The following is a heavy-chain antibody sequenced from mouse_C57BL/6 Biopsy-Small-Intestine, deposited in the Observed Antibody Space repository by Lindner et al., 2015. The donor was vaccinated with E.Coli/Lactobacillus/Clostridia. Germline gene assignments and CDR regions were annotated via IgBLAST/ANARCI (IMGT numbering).Heavy chain of an antibody. CDR2: IYPGNGDT. J-gene: IGHJ3*01. V-gene: IGHV1-82*01. CDR1: GYAFSSSW. Sequence: VQLQESGPELVKPGASVRISCKASGYAFSSSWMNWVRQRPGEGLEWIGRIYPGNGDTNYNGKFKGKAILTADKSSSTAYMEVRSLTSEDSAVYYCTSGGYYSNYQFAYWGQGTLVTVSA. D-gene: IGHD2-5*01. CDR3: TSGGYYSNYQFAY.